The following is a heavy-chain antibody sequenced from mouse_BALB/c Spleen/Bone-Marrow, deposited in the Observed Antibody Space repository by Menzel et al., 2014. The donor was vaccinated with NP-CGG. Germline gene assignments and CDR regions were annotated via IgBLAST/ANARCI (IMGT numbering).Heavy chain of an antibody. J-gene: IGHJ3*01. V-gene: IGHV5-9-2*01. CDR3: ARHAYYDQTEVSFVY. Sequence: EVQVVESGGGLVKSGGSLKLSCAASGFTFNNYGMSWVRQTPEKRLEWVATISGGGSYTFYPDSVKGRFTISRDNAKNDLYPQLSSLRSEDTALYYCARHAYYDQTEVSFVYWGQGTLVTVSA. CDR2: ISGGGSYT. D-gene: IGHD2-4*01. CDR1: GFTFNNYG.